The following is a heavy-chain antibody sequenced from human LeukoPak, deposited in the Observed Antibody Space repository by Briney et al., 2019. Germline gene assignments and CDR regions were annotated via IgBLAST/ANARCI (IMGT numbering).Heavy chain of an antibody. CDR2: ISSNGGSA. D-gene: IGHD3-10*01. CDR1: GFTFSSYA. CDR3: ARLSGPYDY. Sequence: SGGSLRLSCAASGFTFSSYAMHWVRQAPGKGLEYVSAISSNGGSAYYANSVKGRFTISRDNSKNTLYLQMGSLRAEDMAVYYCARLSGPYDYWGQGALVTVSS. V-gene: IGHV3-64*01. J-gene: IGHJ4*02.